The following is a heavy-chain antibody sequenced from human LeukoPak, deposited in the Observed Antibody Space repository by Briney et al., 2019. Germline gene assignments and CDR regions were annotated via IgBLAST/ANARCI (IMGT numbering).Heavy chain of an antibody. Sequence: GGSLRLSCAASGFTFSNYAMDWVRQAPGKGLEWVAVISYDGSNKYYADSVKGRFTISRDNSKNTLYLQMNSLRAEDTAVYHCARDGGSYCGGDCFDYWGQGTLVTVSS. D-gene: IGHD2-21*01. CDR3: ARDGGSYCGGDCFDY. CDR2: ISYDGSNK. J-gene: IGHJ4*02. CDR1: GFTFSNYA. V-gene: IGHV3-30*03.